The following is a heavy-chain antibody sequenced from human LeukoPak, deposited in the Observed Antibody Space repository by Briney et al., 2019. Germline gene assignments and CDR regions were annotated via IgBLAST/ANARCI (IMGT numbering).Heavy chain of an antibody. J-gene: IGHJ6*02. Sequence: SETLSLTCTVSGGSISSYYWSWIRQPPGKGLEWIGYIHYSGSTNYNPSLKSRVTISVDTSKNQFSLKLSSVTAADTAVYYCARHPIYYYYGTDVWGQGTTVTVSS. V-gene: IGHV4-59*08. CDR1: GGSISSYY. CDR3: ARHPIYYYYGTDV. CDR2: IHYSGST.